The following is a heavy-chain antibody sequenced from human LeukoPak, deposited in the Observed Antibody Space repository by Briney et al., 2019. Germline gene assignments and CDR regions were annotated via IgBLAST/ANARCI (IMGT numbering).Heavy chain of an antibody. CDR2: IIPIVDLV. V-gene: IGHV1-69*04. CDR3: ARAEEDRSGSFCGCY. Sequence: GSSVKVSCRASDTFSSHAITWVRQAPGQGLEWMGRIIPIVDLVNAAQKFQGRVTFSADKSTTTAYMVLSSLRSEDTAVYYCARAEEDRSGSFCGCYWGQVILVTFSS. D-gene: IGHD3-10*01. CDR1: DTFSSHA. J-gene: IGHJ4*02.